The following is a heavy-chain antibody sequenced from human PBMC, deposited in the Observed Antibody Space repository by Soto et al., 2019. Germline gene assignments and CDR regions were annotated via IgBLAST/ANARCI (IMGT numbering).Heavy chain of an antibody. CDR2: ISGSGGFT. Sequence: GGSLRLSCAASGFTFRSYAMSWVRQAPGKGLEWVSDISGSGGFTYYADSVKGRFTISRDNSKNTLYLQMNSLRAEDTAVYYCANEDWSTSPGGLDSNRDYEDENYFYFFMDVWGKGTTVTVSS. CDR1: GFTFRSYA. J-gene: IGHJ6*03. D-gene: IGHD4-17*01. CDR3: ANEDWSTSPGGLDSNRDYEDENYFYFFMDV. V-gene: IGHV3-23*01.